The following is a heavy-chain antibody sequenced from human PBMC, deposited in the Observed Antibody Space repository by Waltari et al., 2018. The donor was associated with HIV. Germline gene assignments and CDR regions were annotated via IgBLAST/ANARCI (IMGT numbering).Heavy chain of an antibody. D-gene: IGHD3-22*01. CDR3: ARSRHDYYDSSGYYRGAFDI. J-gene: IGHJ3*02. CDR1: GGSVSSSDYY. Sequence: QVQLQESGPGLVKPSQTLSLTCTVSGGSVSSSDYYWNLIRQPPGKGLEWIGYIYYNENTYYNPSLKSRLTISLDRSKSQFSLKLSSVTAADTAVYYCARSRHDYYDSSGYYRGAFDIWGQGTMVPVSS. CDR2: IYYNENT. V-gene: IGHV4-30-4*08.